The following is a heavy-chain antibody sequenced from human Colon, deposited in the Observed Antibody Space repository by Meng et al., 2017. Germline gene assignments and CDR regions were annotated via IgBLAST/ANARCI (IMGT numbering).Heavy chain of an antibody. CDR3: ARGVGVEVAGTLDY. D-gene: IGHD6-13*01. CDR1: GFTFSRYW. V-gene: IGHV3-74*03. Sequence: GESLKISCAASGFTFSRYWMHWVRQAPGKGLVWVSRIKTDGVGTSYADSVKGRFTISRDNAKNTLYLQMTGLTTEDTAVYFCARGVGVEVAGTLDYWGQGTLVTVSS. CDR2: IKTDGVGT. J-gene: IGHJ4*02.